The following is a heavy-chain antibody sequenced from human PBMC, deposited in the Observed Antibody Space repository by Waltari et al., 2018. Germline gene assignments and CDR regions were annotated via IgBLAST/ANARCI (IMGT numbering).Heavy chain of an antibody. Sequence: EVQLVESGGGLVEPGGSLRLPCEAYGLTIRGYWMHWVRQAPGKGPVWISRINSDESSTNYADSVRGRFTISRDNAKNTLYLQMDSLRVEDTAVYYCVRYSSGSFDWGQGTLVTVSS. J-gene: IGHJ4*02. V-gene: IGHV3-74*01. CDR3: VRYSSGSFD. CDR2: INSDESST. D-gene: IGHD6-19*01. CDR1: GLTIRGYW.